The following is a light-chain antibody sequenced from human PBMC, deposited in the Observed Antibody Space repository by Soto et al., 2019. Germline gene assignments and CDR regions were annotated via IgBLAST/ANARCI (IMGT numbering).Light chain of an antibody. V-gene: IGKV3-11*01. J-gene: IGKJ4*01. CDR1: QSVSRY. Sequence: EIVLTQSPATLSLSPGERATLSCRASQSVSRYLAWYQQKPGQAPELLIYEASNRATGTPARFSGGGSGTDFTLTISSLEPEDCAVYYCQQRSNWPLTFGGGTKVEIK. CDR2: EAS. CDR3: QQRSNWPLT.